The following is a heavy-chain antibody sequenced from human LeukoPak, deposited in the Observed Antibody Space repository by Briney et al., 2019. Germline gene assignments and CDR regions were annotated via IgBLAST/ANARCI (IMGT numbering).Heavy chain of an antibody. V-gene: IGHV1-2*02. Sequence: ASLKVSCKASGYTFTGYYMHWVRQAPGQGLEWMGWINPNSGGTNYAQKFQGRVTMTRDTSISTAYMELMSLRSDDMAVYYCARGAYYDSSGYYYPSDAFDIWGQGTMVTVSS. CDR2: INPNSGGT. J-gene: IGHJ3*02. CDR3: ARGAYYDSSGYYYPSDAFDI. CDR1: GYTFTGYY. D-gene: IGHD3-22*01.